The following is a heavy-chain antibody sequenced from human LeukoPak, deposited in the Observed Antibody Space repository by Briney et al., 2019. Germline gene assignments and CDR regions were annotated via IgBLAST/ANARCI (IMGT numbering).Heavy chain of an antibody. V-gene: IGHV3-48*03. CDR2: ISSSGSTI. CDR1: GFTFSSYE. D-gene: IGHD4-17*01. CDR3: ARVTLLRRAFDI. Sequence: GGSLRLSCAASGFTFSSYEMNWVRQAPGKGLEWVSYISSSGSTIYYADSVKGRFTISRDNAKNSLYLQVNSLRAEDTAVYYCARVTLLRRAFDIWGQGTMVTVSS. J-gene: IGHJ3*02.